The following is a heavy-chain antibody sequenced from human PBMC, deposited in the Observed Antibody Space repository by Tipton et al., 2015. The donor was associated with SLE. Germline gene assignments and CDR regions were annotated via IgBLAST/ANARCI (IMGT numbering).Heavy chain of an antibody. CDR2: IYYSGST. J-gene: IGHJ6*03. V-gene: IGHV4-39*07. CDR1: GGSISSSSYY. D-gene: IGHD6-13*01. Sequence: TLSLTCTVSGGSISSSSYYWGWIRQPPGKGLEWIGSIYYSGSTYYNPSLKSRVTISVDTSKNQFSLKLSSVTAADTAVYYCAREAAAGRYYYYYYMDVWGKGTTVTVSS. CDR3: AREAAAGRYYYYYYMDV.